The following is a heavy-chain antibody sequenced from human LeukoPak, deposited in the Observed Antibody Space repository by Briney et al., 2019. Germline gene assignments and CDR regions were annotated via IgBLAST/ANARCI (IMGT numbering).Heavy chain of an antibody. V-gene: IGHV3-7*01. D-gene: IGHD1-1*01. CDR3: ARDSPATGMSMDV. Sequence: PGGSLRLTCAASGFSISSDWLCWVRQAPGTGLEWVANIKTDGSEKQYVHSVKGRFTISRDNAKNSLYLQMNSLRAEGTAIYYCARDSPATGMSMDVWGKGTTVTVSS. CDR2: IKTDGSEK. J-gene: IGHJ6*03. CDR1: GFSISSDW.